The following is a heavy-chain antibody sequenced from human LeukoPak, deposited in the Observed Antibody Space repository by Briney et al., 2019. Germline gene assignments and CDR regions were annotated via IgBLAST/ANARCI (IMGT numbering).Heavy chain of an antibody. D-gene: IGHD1-26*01. CDR1: GFTFSSYA. J-gene: IGHJ3*02. CDR3: AKDMWWELHQTDDAFDI. V-gene: IGHV3-30-3*01. Sequence: GGSLRLSCAASGFTFSSYAMHWVRQAPGKGLECVAVISYDGSNKYYADSVKGRFTISRDNSKNMLYLQMNSLRAEDTAVYYCAKDMWWELHQTDDAFDIWGQGTMVTVSS. CDR2: ISYDGSNK.